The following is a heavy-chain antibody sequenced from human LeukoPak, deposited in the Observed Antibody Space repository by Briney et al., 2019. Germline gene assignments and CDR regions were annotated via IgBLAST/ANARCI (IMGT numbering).Heavy chain of an antibody. D-gene: IGHD1-1*01. Sequence: GASVKVSCKASGYTFTTYGFSWVRQAPGQGLEWMGWISADNGDIKYAQKVQDRVTMTTDTSTTTAYMELRSLRSDDTAVYYCARDVSRNWNDVGYFDYWGQGTLVTVSS. CDR1: GYTFTTYG. V-gene: IGHV1-18*04. CDR2: ISADNGDI. J-gene: IGHJ4*02. CDR3: ARDVSRNWNDVGYFDY.